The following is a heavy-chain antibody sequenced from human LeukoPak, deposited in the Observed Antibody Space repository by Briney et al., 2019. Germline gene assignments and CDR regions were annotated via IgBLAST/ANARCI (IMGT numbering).Heavy chain of an antibody. CDR1: GFTFSSYG. V-gene: IGHV3-30*18. CDR2: ISYDGSNK. CDR3: AKDWGIVGATAFDY. Sequence: GGSLRLSCAASGFTFSSYGVHWVRQAPGKGLEWVAVISYDGSNKYYADSVKGRFTISRDNSKNTLYLQMNSLRAEDTAVYYCAKDWGIVGATAFDYWGQGTLVTVSS. J-gene: IGHJ4*02. D-gene: IGHD1-26*01.